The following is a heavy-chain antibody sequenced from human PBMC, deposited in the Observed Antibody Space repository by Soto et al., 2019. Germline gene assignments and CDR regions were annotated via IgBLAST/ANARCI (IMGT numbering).Heavy chain of an antibody. V-gene: IGHV1-8*01. Sequence: QVQLVQSGAEVKKPGASVKVSCKASGYTFTSYDINWVRQATGQGLEWMGWMNPNSGNTGYAQKFQGRVTMTRNTPISTAYMEMSSLRSEDTAVYYCARRVGQWLVRWRGDAFDIWAQGTMVTVSS. CDR1: GYTFTSYD. CDR2: MNPNSGNT. D-gene: IGHD6-19*01. J-gene: IGHJ3*02. CDR3: ARRVGQWLVRWRGDAFDI.